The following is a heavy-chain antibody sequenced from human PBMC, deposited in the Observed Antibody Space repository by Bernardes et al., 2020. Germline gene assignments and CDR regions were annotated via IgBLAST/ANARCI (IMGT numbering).Heavy chain of an antibody. CDR2: IYYSGST. J-gene: IGHJ6*03. CDR3: ARRTTVNYYYYYMDV. V-gene: IGHV4-61*01. D-gene: IGHD4-4*01. CDR1: GGSVSSGSYY. Sequence: SEPLSLTCTVSGGSVSSGSYYWSWLLQPPGKGLEWIGYIYYSGSTNYNPSLKSRVTISVDTSKNQFSLKLSSVTAADTAVYYCARRTTVNYYYYYMDVWGKGTTVTVSS.